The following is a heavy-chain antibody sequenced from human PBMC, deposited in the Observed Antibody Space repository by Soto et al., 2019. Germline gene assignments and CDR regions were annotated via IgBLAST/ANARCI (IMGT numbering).Heavy chain of an antibody. Sequence: QVQLQESGPGLVRPSETLSLTCTVSGGSITTHYWSWIRQPPGKGLDWIGYISYRGNTNYNPSLKSRLTMSVDTSKNQISLKLSSVTAADTAVYYCARVRRDSGDYLVDFWGQGTLVTVSS. D-gene: IGHD4-17*01. V-gene: IGHV4-59*08. J-gene: IGHJ4*02. CDR1: GGSITTHY. CDR2: ISYRGNT. CDR3: ARVRRDSGDYLVDF.